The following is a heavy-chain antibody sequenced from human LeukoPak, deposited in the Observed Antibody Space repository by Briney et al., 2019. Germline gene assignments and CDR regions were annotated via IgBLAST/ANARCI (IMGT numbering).Heavy chain of an antibody. Sequence: PGGSLRLSCAASGFTFSSYSMNWVRQAPGKGLEWVSSISSSSSYIYYADSVKGRFTISRDNAKNSQYLQMNSLRAEDTAVYYCARDPRITMVPAQFDYWGQGTLVTVSS. J-gene: IGHJ4*02. D-gene: IGHD3-10*01. CDR1: GFTFSSYS. CDR2: ISSSSSYI. V-gene: IGHV3-21*01. CDR3: ARDPRITMVPAQFDY.